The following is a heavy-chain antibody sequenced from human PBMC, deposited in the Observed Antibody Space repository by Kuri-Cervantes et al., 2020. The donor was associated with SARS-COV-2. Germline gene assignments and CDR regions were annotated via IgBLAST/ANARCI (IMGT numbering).Heavy chain of an antibody. V-gene: IGHV3-21*01. CDR1: GFTLRSYS. J-gene: IGHJ4*02. CDR3: ARGVGYGDYTFDY. D-gene: IGHD4-17*01. CDR2: ISSSSSYI. Sequence: ETLSLTCAASGFTLRSYSMNWVRQAPGKGLEWVSSISSSSSYIYYADSVKGRFTISRDNAKNSLYLQMSSLRADDTAVYYCARGVGYGDYTFDYWGQGTLVTVSS.